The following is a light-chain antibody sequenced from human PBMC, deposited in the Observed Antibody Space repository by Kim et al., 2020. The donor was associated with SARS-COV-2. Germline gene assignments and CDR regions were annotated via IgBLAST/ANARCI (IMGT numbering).Light chain of an antibody. CDR2: EDD. CDR1: SVSIDDNY. CDR3: QSYNRDNVL. V-gene: IGLV6-57*03. J-gene: IGLJ2*01. Sequence: GKTVTISCTRDSVSIDDNYVQWYQQRPGGVPTTVIYEDDQRPSGVSDRFSGSIDNSSNSASLTISGLRTEDEADYYCQSYNRDNVLFGGGTQLTVL.